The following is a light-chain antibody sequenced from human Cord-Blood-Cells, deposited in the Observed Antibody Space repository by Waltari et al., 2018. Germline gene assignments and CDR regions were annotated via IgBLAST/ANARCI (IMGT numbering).Light chain of an antibody. Sequence: QSALTQPASVSGSSGQSITISCTGTSSDVGCYNYVSWYQQHPGKAPKLMIYDVSNRPSGVSNRFSGSKSGNTASLTISGLQAEDEADYYCSSYTSSSTLYVFGTGTKVTVL. V-gene: IGLV2-14*01. CDR1: SSDVGCYNY. CDR2: DVS. J-gene: IGLJ1*01. CDR3: SSYTSSSTLYV.